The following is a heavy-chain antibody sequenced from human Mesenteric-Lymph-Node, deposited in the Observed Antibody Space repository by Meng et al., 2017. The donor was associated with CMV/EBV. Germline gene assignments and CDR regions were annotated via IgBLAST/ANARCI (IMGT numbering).Heavy chain of an antibody. J-gene: IGHJ4*02. CDR3: ARDQMEYSGGNEVDY. V-gene: IGHV1-46*01. Sequence: ASVKVSCKASGYIFSSHYMHWVRQAPGQGLEWMGIINPSGGRSTYAQKFQGRVTMTRDTSTSTVYMELSSLRSEDTAVYYCARDQMEYSGGNEVDYWGQGTPVTVSS. CDR1: GYIFSSHY. D-gene: IGHD1-26*01. CDR2: INPSGGRS.